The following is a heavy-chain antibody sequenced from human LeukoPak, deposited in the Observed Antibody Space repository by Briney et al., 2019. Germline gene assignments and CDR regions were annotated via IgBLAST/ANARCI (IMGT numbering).Heavy chain of an antibody. V-gene: IGHV4-34*01. J-gene: IGHJ4*02. CDR2: INHSGST. CDR1: GGFFSGYY. CDR3: ARGLLWSKAAFDY. Sequence: SETLSLTCAVYGGFFSGYYWSWIRQPPGKGLEWIGEINHSGSTNYNPSLKSRVTISVDTSKNQFSLKLSSVTAADTAVYYCARGLLWSKAAFDYWGQGTLVTVSS. D-gene: IGHD5-18*01.